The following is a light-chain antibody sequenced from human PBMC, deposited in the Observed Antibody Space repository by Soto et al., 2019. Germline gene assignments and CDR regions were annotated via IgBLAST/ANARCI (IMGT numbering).Light chain of an antibody. Sequence: QAALTQPASVSGSPGQSIAISCTGNSSDVGGYNYVSWYQQHPGKAPKLMIYEVSNRPSGVSNRFYGSKSGNTDSLTISGLKAEDEADYSCSSYTSSSTPYVFGTGTKLTVL. CDR2: EVS. J-gene: IGLJ1*01. CDR1: SSDVGGYNY. CDR3: SSYTSSSTPYV. V-gene: IGLV2-14*01.